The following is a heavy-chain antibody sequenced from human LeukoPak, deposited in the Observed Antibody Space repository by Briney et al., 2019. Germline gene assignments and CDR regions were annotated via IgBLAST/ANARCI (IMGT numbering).Heavy chain of an antibody. Sequence: GGSLRLSCAVSGITLSNYGMSWIRQAPGKGLEWVAGISDSGGTTNYADSVKGRFTISRDNPKNTLYLQMNSLRAEDTAVYFCAKRGVVIRVILVGFHKEAYYFDSWGQGALVTVSS. CDR2: ISDSGGTT. D-gene: IGHD3-22*01. V-gene: IGHV3-23*01. CDR1: GITLSNYG. J-gene: IGHJ4*02. CDR3: AKRGVVIRVILVGFHKEAYYFDS.